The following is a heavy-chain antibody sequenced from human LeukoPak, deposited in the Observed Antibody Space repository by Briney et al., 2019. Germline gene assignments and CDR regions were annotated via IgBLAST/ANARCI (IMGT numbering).Heavy chain of an antibody. D-gene: IGHD1-1*01. CDR1: EYTFRSHD. V-gene: IGHV1-8*01. Sequence: ASVKVSCKASEYTFRSHDINWVRQATGQGLEWMGWVSPKTGRTGYAQKFQGRVYMTTNASLSTAYMELSSLRSDDTAVYFCARESERNDGWFDPWGQETLVTVSS. J-gene: IGHJ5*02. CDR3: ARESERNDGWFDP. CDR2: VSPKTGRT.